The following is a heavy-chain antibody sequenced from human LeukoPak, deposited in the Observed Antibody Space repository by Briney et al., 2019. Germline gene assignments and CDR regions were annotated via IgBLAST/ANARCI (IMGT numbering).Heavy chain of an antibody. CDR2: INPNSGGT. D-gene: IGHD6-19*01. CDR1: GYTFTGYY. CDR3: ARGVAVAGRYYYYMDV. V-gene: IGHV1-2*02. Sequence: ASVKVSCKASGYTFTGYYMHWVRQAPGQGLEWMGWINPNSGGTNYAQKFQGRVTMTRDTSISTAYMELSRLRSDDAAVYYCARGVAVAGRYYYYMDVWGKGTTVTVSS. J-gene: IGHJ6*03.